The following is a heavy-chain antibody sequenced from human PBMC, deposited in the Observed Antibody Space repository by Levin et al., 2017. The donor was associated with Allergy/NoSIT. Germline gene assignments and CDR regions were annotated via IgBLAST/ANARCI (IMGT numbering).Heavy chain of an antibody. J-gene: IGHJ4*02. V-gene: IGHV3-21*01. CDR3: ARDSAAVAVSDY. D-gene: IGHD6-19*01. CDR1: GFTFSSYS. Sequence: GESLKISCAASGFTFSSYSMNWVRQAPGKGLEWVSSISSSSSYIYYADSVKGRFTISRDNAKNSLYLQMNSLRAEDTAVYYCARDSAAVAVSDYWGQGTLVTVSS. CDR2: ISSSSSYI.